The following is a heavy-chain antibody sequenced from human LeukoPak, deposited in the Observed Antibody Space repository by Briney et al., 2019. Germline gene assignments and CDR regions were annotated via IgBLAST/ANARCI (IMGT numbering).Heavy chain of an antibody. CDR2: VYYSGST. CDR3: ARAGSPGYYFDH. J-gene: IGHJ4*02. D-gene: IGHD6-19*01. V-gene: IGHV4-61*01. Sequence: PSETLSLTCTVSGGSVSSGSYYWSWIRQPPGKGLEYIGYVYYSGSTDYNPSLKSRVTISVDTSKNQFSLKLSSVTAADTAVYYCARAGSPGYYFDHWGQGSLVTVSS. CDR1: GGSVSSGSYY.